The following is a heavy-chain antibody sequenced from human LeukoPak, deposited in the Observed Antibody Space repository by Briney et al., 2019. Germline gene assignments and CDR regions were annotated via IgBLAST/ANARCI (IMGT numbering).Heavy chain of an antibody. J-gene: IGHJ3*02. CDR3: AGAFDI. Sequence: SETLSLTCTVSGGSISSYYWSWIRQPPGKGLEWIGRIYTSGNTHYNPSLKSRLTLSIDTSKNQFSLKLNSVTAADTAVYYCAGAFDIWGQGTMVTVSS. CDR1: GGSISSYY. CDR2: IYTSGNT. V-gene: IGHV4-4*08.